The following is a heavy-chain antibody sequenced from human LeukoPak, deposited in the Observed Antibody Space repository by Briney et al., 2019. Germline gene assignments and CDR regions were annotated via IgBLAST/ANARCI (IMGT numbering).Heavy chain of an antibody. CDR2: ISSSSSTI. V-gene: IGHV3-48*01. D-gene: IGHD3-3*01. CDR1: GFTFSSYS. CDR3: ARGFWSGYYYH. Sequence: GGSLRLSCAASGFTFSSYSMNWVRQAPGKGLEWVSYISSSSSTIYYADSVKGRFTISRDNSKNTLYLQMNSLRAEDTAVYYCARGFWSGYYYHWGQGTLVTVSS. J-gene: IGHJ5*02.